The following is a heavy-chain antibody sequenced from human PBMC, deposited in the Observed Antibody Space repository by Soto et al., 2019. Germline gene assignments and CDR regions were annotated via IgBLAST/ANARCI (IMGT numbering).Heavy chain of an antibody. CDR1: GYSFTSYW. D-gene: IGHD6-19*01. V-gene: IGHV5-51*01. J-gene: IGHJ4*02. Sequence: GESLKISCKGSGYSFTSYWIGWVRQMPGKGLEWMGIIYPGDSDTRYSPSFQGQVTISADKSISTAYLQWSSLKASDTAVYYCVKDREYSSGWFVGPQDDYWGQGALVTVSS. CDR2: IYPGDSDT. CDR3: VKDREYSSGWFVGPQDDY.